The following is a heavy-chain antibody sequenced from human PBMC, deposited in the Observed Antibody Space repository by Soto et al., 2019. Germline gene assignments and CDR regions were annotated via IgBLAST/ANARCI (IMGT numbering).Heavy chain of an antibody. CDR3: TTEQYSFSREGLLSYYFDY. J-gene: IGHJ4*02. CDR1: GFTFSNAW. CDR2: IKSKTDGGTT. D-gene: IGHD3-10*01. Sequence: GGSLRLSCAASGFTFSNAWMSWVRQAPGKGLEWVGRIKSKTDGGTTDYAAPVKGRFTISRDDSKNTLYLQMNSLKTEDTAVYYCTTEQYSFSREGLLSYYFDYWGQGTLVTVSS. V-gene: IGHV3-15*01.